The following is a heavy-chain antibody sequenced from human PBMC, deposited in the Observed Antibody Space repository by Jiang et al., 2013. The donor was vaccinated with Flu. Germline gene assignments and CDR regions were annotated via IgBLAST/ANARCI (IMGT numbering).Heavy chain of an antibody. Sequence: EVKKPGASVKVSCKASGYTFTSYDINWVRQATGQGLEWMGWMNPNSGNTGYAQKFQGRVTMTRNTSISTAYMELSSLRSEDTAVYYCARGVARVWLVVVVAAYNFDYWGQGTLVTVSS. J-gene: IGHJ4*02. V-gene: IGHV1-8*01. CDR2: MNPNSGNT. CDR3: ARGVARVWLVVVVAAYNFDY. CDR1: GYTFTSYD. D-gene: IGHD2-15*01.